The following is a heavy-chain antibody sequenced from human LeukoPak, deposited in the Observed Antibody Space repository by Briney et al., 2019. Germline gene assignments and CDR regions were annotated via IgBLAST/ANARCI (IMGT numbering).Heavy chain of an antibody. V-gene: IGHV1-3*01. D-gene: IGHD6-13*01. CDR3: ARGFGIAAAGTGFY. J-gene: IGHJ4*02. CDR1: GYTFTSYA. CDR2: INAGNGNT. Sequence: ASVKVSCKASGYTFTSYAMHWVRQAPGQRLEWMGWINAGNGNTKYSQKFQGRVTITRDTSASTAYMELSSLRSEDTAVYYCARGFGIAAAGTGFYWGQGTLVTVSS.